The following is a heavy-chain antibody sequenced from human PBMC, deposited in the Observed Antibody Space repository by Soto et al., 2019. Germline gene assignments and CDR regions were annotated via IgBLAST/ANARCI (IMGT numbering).Heavy chain of an antibody. CDR3: AKAGYCSGGSCYYYGMDV. CDR1: GFTFSNYG. CDR2: ISYDGSNN. V-gene: IGHV3-30*18. D-gene: IGHD2-15*01. Sequence: QVQLVESGGGVVQPGRSLRPSCAASGFTFSNYGMHWVRQAPGKGLDWVAVISYDGSNNYYADSVKGRFTISRDNSKNTLYLQMNSLRAEDTAVYYCAKAGYCSGGSCYYYGMDVWGQGTTVTVSS. J-gene: IGHJ6*02.